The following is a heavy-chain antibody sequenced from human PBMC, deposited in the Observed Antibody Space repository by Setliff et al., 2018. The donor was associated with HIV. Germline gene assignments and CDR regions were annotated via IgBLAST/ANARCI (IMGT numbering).Heavy chain of an antibody. CDR1: GYDFRRYG. D-gene: IGHD6-13*01. CDR3: ARGQFIPAAERDAYFDY. V-gene: IGHV1-69*05. J-gene: IGHJ4*02. CDR2: IIPIFGTT. Sequence: GASVKVSCKTSGYDFRRYGIAWVRQAPGQGLEWMGGIIPIFGTTNYAQKFQGRVTITTDGFTTTAYMELSSLTSEDTAVYYCARGQFIPAAERDAYFDYWGQGTLVTVSS.